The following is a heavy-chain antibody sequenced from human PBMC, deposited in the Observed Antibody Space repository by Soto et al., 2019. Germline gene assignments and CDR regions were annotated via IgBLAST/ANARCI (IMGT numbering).Heavy chain of an antibody. Sequence: QVQLQQSGPGLVKPSQTLSLTCAISGDSVSTNTATWDWIRQSPTRGLEWLGRTYYRSKWNTDYELPVKSRITIHPDTSKNQVSLQLDSVTPEDTAVYYCARLIGNSWFVGWGQGTLVTVSS. CDR1: GDSVSTNTAT. J-gene: IGHJ4*02. CDR3: ARLIGNSWFVG. D-gene: IGHD6-13*01. V-gene: IGHV6-1*01. CDR2: TYYRSKWNT.